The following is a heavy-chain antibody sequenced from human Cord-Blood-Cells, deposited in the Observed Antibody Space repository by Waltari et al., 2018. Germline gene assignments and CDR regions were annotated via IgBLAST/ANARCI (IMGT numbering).Heavy chain of an antibody. D-gene: IGHD3-22*01. CDR2: INHSGST. Sequence: QVQLQQWGAGLLKPSETLSLTCAVYGGSFSGYYWSWIRQPPGKGLEWIGEINHSGSTNYNPSRKSRVTISVDTSKNQFSRKLSSVTAADTAVYYCARVRVVGSGYYYYYYGMDVWGQGTTVTVSS. CDR1: GGSFSGYY. V-gene: IGHV4-34*01. J-gene: IGHJ6*02. CDR3: ARVRVVGSGYYYYYYGMDV.